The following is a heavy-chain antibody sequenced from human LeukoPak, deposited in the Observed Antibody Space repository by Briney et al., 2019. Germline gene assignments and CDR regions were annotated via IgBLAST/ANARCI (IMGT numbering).Heavy chain of an antibody. CDR3: ARDGYSMVRGVIAYYSDY. D-gene: IGHD3-10*01. V-gene: IGHV3-30-3*01. Sequence: GGSLRLSCAASGFTFSSYAMHWVRQAPGKGLEWVAVISYDGSNKYYADSVKGRFTISRDNSKNTLYLQMNSLRAEDTAVYYCARDGYSMVRGVIAYYSDYWGQGTLVTVSS. CDR2: ISYDGSNK. J-gene: IGHJ4*02. CDR1: GFTFSSYA.